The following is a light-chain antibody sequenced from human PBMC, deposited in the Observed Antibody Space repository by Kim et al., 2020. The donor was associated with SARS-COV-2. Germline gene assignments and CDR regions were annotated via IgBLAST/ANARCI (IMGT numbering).Light chain of an antibody. J-gene: IGKJ2*01. CDR3: QQYGSSPYT. Sequence: LSPGGGATRSCRASQVVSSSFLAWYQQKPGQAPRLLIYAASSRATGIPDRFSGSGSGTDFTLTISRLEPEDFAVYYCQQYGSSPYTFGQGTRLEI. V-gene: IGKV3-20*01. CDR1: QVVSSSF. CDR2: AAS.